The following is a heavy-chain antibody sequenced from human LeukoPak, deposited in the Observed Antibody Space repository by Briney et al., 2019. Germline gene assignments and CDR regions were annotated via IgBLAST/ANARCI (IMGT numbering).Heavy chain of an antibody. CDR2: IYYSGST. V-gene: IGHV4-59*01. CDR1: GGSISSYY. Sequence: PSETLSLTCTVSGGSISSYYWSWIRQSPGKGLEWIGYIYYSGSTNYNPSLKSRVTISVDTSKNQFSLKLSSVTAADTAVYYCARERSGYSYGSFYFDYWGQGTLVTVSS. D-gene: IGHD5-18*01. J-gene: IGHJ4*02. CDR3: ARERSGYSYGSFYFDY.